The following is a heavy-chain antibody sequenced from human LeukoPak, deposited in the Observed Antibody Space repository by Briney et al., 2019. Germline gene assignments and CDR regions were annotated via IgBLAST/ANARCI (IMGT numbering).Heavy chain of an antibody. Sequence: SETLSLTCTVSGGSISSSSYYWGWIRQPPGKGLEWIGSIYYSGSTYYNPSLKSRVTISVDTSKNQFSLKLSSVTAADTAVYYCARGARHYDFWSGYYDYWGQGTLVTVSS. CDR2: IYYSGST. V-gene: IGHV4-39*01. CDR1: GGSISSSSYY. D-gene: IGHD3-3*01. J-gene: IGHJ4*02. CDR3: ARGARHYDFWSGYYDY.